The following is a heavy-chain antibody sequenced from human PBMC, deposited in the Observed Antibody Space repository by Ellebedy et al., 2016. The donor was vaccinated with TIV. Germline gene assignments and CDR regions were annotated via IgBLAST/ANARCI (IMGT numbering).Heavy chain of an antibody. CDR2: IIPMFATP. CDR3: ARGSGRVVPAAIGRRNYYYYTSDV. CDR1: GGTFSSYS. J-gene: IGHJ6*02. V-gene: IGHV1-69*13. Sequence: SVKVSXXASGGTFSSYSISWVRQAPGQGLEWMGGIIPMFATPNYAQKFQGRVTITADESTSTAYMELNRLRSDDTAVYYCARGSGRVVPAAIGRRNYYYYTSDVWGQGTTVTVSS. D-gene: IGHD2-2*01.